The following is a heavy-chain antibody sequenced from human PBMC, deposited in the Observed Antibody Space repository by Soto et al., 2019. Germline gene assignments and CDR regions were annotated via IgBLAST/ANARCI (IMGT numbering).Heavy chain of an antibody. D-gene: IGHD1-26*01. Sequence: GGSLRLSCAASGFTFSSYAMNWVRQAPGKGLEWVSAISGSGGSTYYADSVKGRFTISRDNSKNTLYLQMNSLRAEDTAVYYCAKVPGSGSYYDYFDYWGQGTLVTVSS. J-gene: IGHJ4*02. CDR2: ISGSGGST. CDR3: AKVPGSGSYYDYFDY. CDR1: GFTFSSYA. V-gene: IGHV3-23*01.